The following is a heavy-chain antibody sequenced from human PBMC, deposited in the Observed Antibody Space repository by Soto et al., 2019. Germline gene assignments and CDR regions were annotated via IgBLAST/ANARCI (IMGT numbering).Heavy chain of an antibody. CDR2: ISTKGDST. D-gene: IGHD3-22*01. CDR1: GFVSSYYA. J-gene: IGHJ4*02. Sequence: GGSLRLSCSASGFVSSYYAIHWVRQAPGEGLEYVSGISTKGDSTFYADSVKGRFTISRDNSRDTLYLQMRSLRAEDTAVYYCVKGTYHSDSSGYYPDYWGQGP. V-gene: IGHV3-64D*06. CDR3: VKGTYHSDSSGYYPDY.